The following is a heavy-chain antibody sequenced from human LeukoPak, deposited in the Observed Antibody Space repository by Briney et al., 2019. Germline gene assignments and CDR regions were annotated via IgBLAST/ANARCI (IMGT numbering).Heavy chain of an antibody. V-gene: IGHV1-69*13. CDR1: GGTFSSYV. Sequence: GASVKVSCQASGGTFSSYVIRWVRQAPGQGLEWMGGIIPMFGTANYAEKFQGRVTITADGSTSTAYMELSNLRSEDTAVYYCARERGLWFGESEFDYWGQGTLVTVSS. J-gene: IGHJ4*02. CDR2: IIPMFGTA. D-gene: IGHD3-10*01. CDR3: ARERGLWFGESEFDY.